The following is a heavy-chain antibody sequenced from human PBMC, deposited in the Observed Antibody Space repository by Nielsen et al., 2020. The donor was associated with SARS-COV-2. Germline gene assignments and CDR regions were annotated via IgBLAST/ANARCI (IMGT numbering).Heavy chain of an antibody. CDR1: GFTFSGSA. CDR3: TRQKEWLLSSYFDY. V-gene: IGHV3-73*01. D-gene: IGHD3-3*01. J-gene: IGHJ4*02. Sequence: LSLTCAASGFTFSGSAMHWVRQASGKGLEWVGRIRSKANSYATAYAASVKGRFTISRDDSKNTAYLQMNSLKTEDTAVYYCTRQKEWLLSSYFDYWGQGTLVTVSS. CDR2: IRSKANSYAT.